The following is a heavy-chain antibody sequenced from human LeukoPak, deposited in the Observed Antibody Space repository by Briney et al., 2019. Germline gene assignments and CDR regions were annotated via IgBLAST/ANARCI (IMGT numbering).Heavy chain of an antibody. CDR2: ISGSGGST. J-gene: IGHJ4*02. CDR3: AKEKSVGYSYGELDY. Sequence: PGGSLRLPCAASGFTFSSYAMSWVRQAPGKGLEWVSAISGSGGSTYYADSVKGRFTISRDNSKNTLYLQMNSLRAEDTAVYYCAKEKSVGYSYGELDYWGQGTLVTVSS. V-gene: IGHV3-23*01. D-gene: IGHD5-18*01. CDR1: GFTFSSYA.